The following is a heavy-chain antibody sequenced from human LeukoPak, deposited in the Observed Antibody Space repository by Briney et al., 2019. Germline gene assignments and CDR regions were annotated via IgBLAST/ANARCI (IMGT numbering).Heavy chain of an antibody. CDR2: ISGDGGST. D-gene: IGHD6-13*01. CDR1: GFTFSNYA. CDR3: AKTSKYSTTWYDY. V-gene: IGHV3-23*01. J-gene: IGHJ4*02. Sequence: PGGSLRLSCAASGFTFSNYAMSWVRQAPGKGLEWVSGISGDGGSTYYADSMKGRFTISRGSSENALYLQMNSLRAEDTAVYYCAKTSKYSTTWYDYWGQGTLVTVSS.